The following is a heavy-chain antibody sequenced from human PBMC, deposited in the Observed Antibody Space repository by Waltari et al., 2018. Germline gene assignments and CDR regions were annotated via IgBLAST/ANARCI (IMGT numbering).Heavy chain of an antibody. CDR1: GITFSSYT. CDR2: FSAGVGT. Sequence: EVQLLESGGGLVQPGGSLTLSCAASGITFSSYTMRWVRQAPGKWLELVTSFSAGVGTCYADSRKGPFTVSRHSSKNTLSLQMNSLRSEDTAVYYCARGPAYYFDYWDQGTLVTVSS. V-gene: IGHV3-23*01. J-gene: IGHJ4*02. CDR3: ARGPAYYFDY.